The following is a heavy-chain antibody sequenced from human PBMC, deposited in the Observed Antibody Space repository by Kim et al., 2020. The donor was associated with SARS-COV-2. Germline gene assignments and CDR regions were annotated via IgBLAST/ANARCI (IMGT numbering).Heavy chain of an antibody. V-gene: IGHV4-59*01. Sequence: SETLSLTCTVSGGSISSYYWSWIRQPPGKGLEWIGYIYYSGSTNYNPSLKSRVTISVDTSKNQFSLKLSSVTAADTAVYYCAGGYDSSGQLDYWGQGTLVTVSS. CDR3: AGGYDSSGQLDY. CDR1: GGSISSYY. CDR2: IYYSGST. J-gene: IGHJ4*02. D-gene: IGHD3-22*01.